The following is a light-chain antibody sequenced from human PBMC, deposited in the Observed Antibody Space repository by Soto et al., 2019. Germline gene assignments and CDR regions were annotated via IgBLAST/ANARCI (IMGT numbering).Light chain of an antibody. V-gene: IGKV3-15*01. CDR2: GAS. J-gene: IGKJ5*01. CDR1: HSVNSH. Sequence: MMMTQSPATLSVSPGERVTLSFGTSHSVNSHVAWYQQKPGQAPRLLLYGASTRATGIPVRFSGSGFGTEFTLTISSLQSEDFAVYYCQQYNNWPPITFGQGTRLEIK. CDR3: QQYNNWPPIT.